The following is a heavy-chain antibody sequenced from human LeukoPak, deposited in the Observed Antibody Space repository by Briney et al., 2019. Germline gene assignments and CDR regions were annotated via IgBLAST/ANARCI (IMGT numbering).Heavy chain of an antibody. CDR1: GFTFSSYA. J-gene: IGHJ4*02. Sequence: GRSLRLSCAASGFTFSSYAMHWVRQAPGKGLEWVAVISYDGSNKYYADSVKGRFTISRDNSKNTLYLQMNSLRAEDTAVYYCARDLANYDSRGYFDYWGQGTLVTVSS. CDR3: ARDLANYDSRGYFDY. CDR2: ISYDGSNK. V-gene: IGHV3-30-3*01. D-gene: IGHD3-22*01.